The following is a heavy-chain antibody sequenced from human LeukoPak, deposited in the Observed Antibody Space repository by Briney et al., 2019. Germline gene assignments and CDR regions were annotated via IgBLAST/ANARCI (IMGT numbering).Heavy chain of an antibody. D-gene: IGHD1-26*01. CDR2: ISYDGSNK. CDR1: GFTFSSYG. Sequence: PGGSLRLSCAASGFTFSSYGMHWVRQAPGKGLEWVAVISYDGSNKYYADSVKGRFTISRDNSKNTLYLQMNSLRAEDTTVYYCAKMVGAPYWGQGTLVTVSS. J-gene: IGHJ4*02. V-gene: IGHV3-30*18. CDR3: AKMVGAPY.